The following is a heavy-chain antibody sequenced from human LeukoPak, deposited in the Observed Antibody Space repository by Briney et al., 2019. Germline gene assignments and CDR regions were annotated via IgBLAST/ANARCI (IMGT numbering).Heavy chain of an antibody. CDR1: GFTFSSYE. CDR2: ISSSGSTI. V-gene: IGHV3-48*03. J-gene: IGHJ6*04. D-gene: IGHD3-10*02. Sequence: GGSLRLSCAASGFTFSSYEMNWVRQAPGRGLGWVSYISSSGSTIYYTDSVKGRFTISRDNAKNSLYLQMNSLRAEDTAVYYCAELGITMIGGVWGKGTTVTISS. CDR3: AELGITMIGGV.